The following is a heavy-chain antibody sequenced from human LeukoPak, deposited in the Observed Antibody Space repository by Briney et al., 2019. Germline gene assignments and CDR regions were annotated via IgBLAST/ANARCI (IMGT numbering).Heavy chain of an antibody. CDR2: IYYSGST. CDR3: ARGYESRRWLQFDYFDY. D-gene: IGHD5-24*01. Sequence: PSQTLSLTCAVSVGSISSGSYSSSWIRQPAGKGLEWIGYIYYSGSTNYNPSLKSRVTISVDTSKNQFSLKLSSVTAADTVVYYCARGYESRRWLQFDYFDYWGQGTLITVSS. V-gene: IGHV4-61*10. J-gene: IGHJ4*02. CDR1: VGSISSGSYS.